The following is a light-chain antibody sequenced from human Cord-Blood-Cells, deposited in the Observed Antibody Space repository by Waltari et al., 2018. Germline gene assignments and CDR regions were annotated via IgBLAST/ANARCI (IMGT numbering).Light chain of an antibody. CDR2: EGS. Sequence: QSALTQPASVSGSPGQSITISCTGPSSDVGSYNLVSLYQQHPGKAPKLMIYEGSKRPSGVSNRFSGSKSGNTASLTISGLQAEDEADYYCCSYAGSSTLWVFGGGTKLTVL. CDR3: CSYAGSSTLWV. CDR1: SSDVGSYNL. J-gene: IGLJ3*02. V-gene: IGLV2-23*01.